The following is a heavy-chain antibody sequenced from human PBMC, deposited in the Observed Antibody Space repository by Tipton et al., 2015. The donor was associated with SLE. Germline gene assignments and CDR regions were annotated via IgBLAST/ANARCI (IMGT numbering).Heavy chain of an antibody. J-gene: IGHJ5*02. D-gene: IGHD5-18*01. CDR2: IYTSGNT. CDR3: ARIITRRQLWWAWFDP. CDR1: GGSISSYY. Sequence: TLSLTCTVSGGSISSYYWRWIRQPQGKGLEWIGRIYTSGNTNYNPSLKSRVTISVDTSKNQFSLNLRSVTAEDTAVYYCARIITRRQLWWAWFDPWGQGTLVTVSS. V-gene: IGHV4-4*08.